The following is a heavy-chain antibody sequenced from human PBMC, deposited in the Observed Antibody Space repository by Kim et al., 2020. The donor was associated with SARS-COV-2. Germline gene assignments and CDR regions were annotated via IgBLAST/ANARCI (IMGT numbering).Heavy chain of an antibody. J-gene: IGHJ5*01. CDR3: AKVSSPYDSSGYYDF. V-gene: IGHV3-43D*03. CDR1: GFNFDEYA. Sequence: GGSLRLSCAVSGFNFDEYAIHWVRKAPGKGLEWVSLISWDGGTSFYADSVKGRFTIFRDNSKNSLFLQMNDLTPEDTAFSYCAKVSSPYDSSGYYDFWG. D-gene: IGHD3-22*01. CDR2: ISWDGGTS.